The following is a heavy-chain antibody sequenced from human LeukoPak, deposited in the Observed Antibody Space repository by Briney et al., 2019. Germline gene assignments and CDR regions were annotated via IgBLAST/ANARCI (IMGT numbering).Heavy chain of an antibody. CDR2: INHSGST. Sequence: SETLSLTCAVYGGSFRGYYWSWIRQPPGKWLEWIGEINHSGSTNHNPSLKSRVTISLDTSMKKFSLKLNSVTAADTAVYYCASTERCSTTCPLDYWGQGTLVTVSS. CDR1: GGSFRGYY. J-gene: IGHJ4*02. D-gene: IGHD2-2*01. V-gene: IGHV4-34*01. CDR3: ASTERCSTTCPLDY.